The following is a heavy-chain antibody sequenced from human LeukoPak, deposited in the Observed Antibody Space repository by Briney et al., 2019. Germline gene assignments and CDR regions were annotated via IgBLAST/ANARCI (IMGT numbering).Heavy chain of an antibody. CDR1: GFTFSSYA. Sequence: GGSLRLSCAASGFTFSSYAMSWVRQAPGKGLEWVSGINWNGGSTGYADSVKGRFTISRDNAKNSLYLQMNSLRAEDTALYYCARHHYYDSSGYYSFDYWGQGTLVTVSS. D-gene: IGHD3-22*01. J-gene: IGHJ4*02. CDR3: ARHHYYDSSGYYSFDY. CDR2: INWNGGST. V-gene: IGHV3-20*04.